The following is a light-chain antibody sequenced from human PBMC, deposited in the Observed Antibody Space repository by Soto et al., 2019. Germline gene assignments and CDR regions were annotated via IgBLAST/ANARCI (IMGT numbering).Light chain of an antibody. CDR1: PSVSSN. CDR2: GAS. V-gene: IGKV3-15*01. J-gene: IGKJ5*01. CDR3: QHRNCWTIT. Sequence: IVRTQSPATLSVSPGERATLSCRASPSVSSNLAWYPPTPCQAPSLLIYGASTSATGIPARFGSSCSRRVFIHTTSLLYQDVVSVYGWQHRNCWTITFGQGTRLEIK.